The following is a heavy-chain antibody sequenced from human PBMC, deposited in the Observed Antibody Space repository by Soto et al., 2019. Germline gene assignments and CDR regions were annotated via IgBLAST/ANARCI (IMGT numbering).Heavy chain of an antibody. CDR1: GFTFSSYA. J-gene: IGHJ3*02. D-gene: IGHD5-12*01. CDR2: ISGSGDGT. CDR3: AKTLLNIVATTRSDAFDI. V-gene: IGHV3-23*01. Sequence: GGSLRLSCAASGFTFSSYAMTWVRQAPGKGLEWVSAISGSGDGTYYADSVKGRFTISRDNSKNTLYLQMNSLRAEDTAVYYCAKTLLNIVATTRSDAFDIWGQGTMVTVSS.